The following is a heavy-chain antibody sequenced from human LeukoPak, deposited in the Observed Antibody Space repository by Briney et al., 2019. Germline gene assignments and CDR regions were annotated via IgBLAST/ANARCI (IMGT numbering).Heavy chain of an antibody. CDR3: ARRDRVQVANFEYYYDSSGYTH. V-gene: IGHV5-51*01. Sequence: GESLKISCKGSGYSFTGYWIGWVRQIPGKGLEWMGIIYPGDSDTRYRPSFQGQVTISADKSISTAYLQWSSLKASDTAMYYCARRDRVQVANFEYYYDSSGYTHWGQGTLVTVSS. J-gene: IGHJ4*02. CDR1: GYSFTGYW. CDR2: IYPGDSDT. D-gene: IGHD3-22*01.